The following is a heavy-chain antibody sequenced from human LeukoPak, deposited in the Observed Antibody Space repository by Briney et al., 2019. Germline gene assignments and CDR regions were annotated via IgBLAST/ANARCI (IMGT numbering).Heavy chain of an antibody. CDR1: GGSISSSSYY. J-gene: IGHJ4*02. V-gene: IGHV4-39*01. D-gene: IGHD1-26*01. CDR3: ARYSGSYPFDY. CDR2: IYYSGST. Sequence: SETLSLTCTVSGGSISSSSYYWGWIRQPPGKGLEWIGSIYYSGSTYYNPSLKSRVTISVDTSKNQFSLKLSSVTAADTAVYYCARYSGSYPFDYWGQGTLVTVSS.